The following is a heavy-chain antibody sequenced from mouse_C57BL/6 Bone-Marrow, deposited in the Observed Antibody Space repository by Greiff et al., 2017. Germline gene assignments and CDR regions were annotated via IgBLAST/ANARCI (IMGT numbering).Heavy chain of an antibody. D-gene: IGHD4-1*01. CDR3: ARSKLGRWFAY. Sequence: VQLQQPGAELVKPGASVKLSCKASGYTFTSYWMHWVKQRPGQGLEWIGMIHPNSGSTNYNEKFKSKATLTVDKSSSTAYMQLSSLTSEDSAVYYCARSKLGRWFAYGGQGTLVTVSA. V-gene: IGHV1-64*01. CDR1: GYTFTSYW. CDR2: IHPNSGST. J-gene: IGHJ3*01.